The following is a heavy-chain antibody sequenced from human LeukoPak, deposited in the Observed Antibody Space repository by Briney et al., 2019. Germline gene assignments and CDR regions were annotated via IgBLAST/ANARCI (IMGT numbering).Heavy chain of an antibody. V-gene: IGHV4-34*01. J-gene: IGHJ3*02. CDR2: INHSGST. CDR3: ARARIAVAGYDDAFDI. Sequence: SETLSLTCAVYGGSFNGYYWSWIRQPPGKGLEWIGEINHSGSTNYNPSLKSRVTISVDTSKNQFSLKLSSVTAADTAVYYCARARIAVAGYDDAFDIWGQGTMVTVSS. D-gene: IGHD6-19*01. CDR1: GGSFNGYY.